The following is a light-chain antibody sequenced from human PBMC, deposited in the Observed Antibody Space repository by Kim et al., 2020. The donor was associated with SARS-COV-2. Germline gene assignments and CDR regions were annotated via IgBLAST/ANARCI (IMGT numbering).Light chain of an antibody. V-gene: IGLV1-44*01. CDR2: TTD. CDR1: SSNIGRNT. Sequence: QSVLTQPPSASGTPGQKVTISCSGSSSNIGRNTVNRYQQLPGTAPKLLIYTTDQRPSGVPDRFSGSKSGTSASLAISGLQSDDEADYYCAAWDDSLNGVVFGGGTQLTVL. J-gene: IGLJ2*01. CDR3: AAWDDSLNGVV.